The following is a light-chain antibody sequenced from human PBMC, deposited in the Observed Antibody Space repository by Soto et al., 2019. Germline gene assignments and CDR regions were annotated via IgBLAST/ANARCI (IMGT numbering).Light chain of an antibody. Sequence: DIRMTQSPSTLSASVGDRVTITCRASRSITTWLAWYQQKPGKAPKVVIYDASTLESGVPSRFSGSGSGTEFTLTISSLQPDDVATYYCQQYNSYTWTFGQGTKVDIK. J-gene: IGKJ1*01. CDR3: QQYNSYTWT. CDR2: DAS. V-gene: IGKV1-5*01. CDR1: RSITTW.